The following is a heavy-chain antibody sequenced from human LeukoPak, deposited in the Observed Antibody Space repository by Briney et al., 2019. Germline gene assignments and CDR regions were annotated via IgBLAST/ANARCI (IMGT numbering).Heavy chain of an antibody. Sequence: ASVTVSCKASGYTFTGYYMHWVRQAPGQGLEWMGWINPNSGGTNYAQKFQGRVTMTRDTSISTAYMELSRLRSDDTAVYYCARGSLYYYGSGSYGYFDYWGQGTLVTVSS. J-gene: IGHJ4*02. D-gene: IGHD3-10*01. CDR3: ARGSLYYYGSGSYGYFDY. CDR1: GYTFTGYY. V-gene: IGHV1-2*02. CDR2: INPNSGGT.